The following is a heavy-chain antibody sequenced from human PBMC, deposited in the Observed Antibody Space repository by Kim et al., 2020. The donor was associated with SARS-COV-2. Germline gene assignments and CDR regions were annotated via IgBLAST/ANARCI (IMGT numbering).Heavy chain of an antibody. V-gene: IGHV3-23*01. D-gene: IGHD2-15*01. CDR2: IAGRGGNT. CDR3: AKLRVGVATMADY. J-gene: IGHJ4*02. Sequence: GGSLRLSCAASGFTFGSHAMTWVRQPPGKGLQCVSAIAGRGGNTYYADSVKGRFTISRDNSKNTLYLQMNSLRAEDTAVYYCAKLRVGVATMADYWGQGTLVTVSS. CDR1: GFTFGSHA.